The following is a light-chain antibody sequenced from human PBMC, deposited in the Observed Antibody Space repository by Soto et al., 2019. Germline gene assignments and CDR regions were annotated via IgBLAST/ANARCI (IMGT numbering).Light chain of an antibody. J-gene: IGLJ2*01. Sequence: QSALTQPPSASGSPGQSVTISCTGTSSDVSGYNYVSWYQQHPGKAPKLMIYEVFKRPSGVPDRFSGSKSGNTASLTVSGLQAEDEADYYCSSYAASDNFVVFGGGTKLTVL. CDR2: EVF. CDR1: SSDVSGYNY. CDR3: SSYAASDNFVV. V-gene: IGLV2-8*01.